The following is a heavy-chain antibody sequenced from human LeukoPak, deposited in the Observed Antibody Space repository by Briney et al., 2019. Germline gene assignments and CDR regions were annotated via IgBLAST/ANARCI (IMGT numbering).Heavy chain of an antibody. CDR2: MNPNSGNT. CDR3: ARGRRYSYGDLDY. CDR1: GYTFTSYD. Sequence: ASMKVSCKASGYTFTSYDINWVRQATGQGLEWMGWMNPNSGNTGYAQKFQGRVTMTRNTSISTAYMELSSLRSEDTAVYYCARGRRYSYGDLDYWGQGTLVTVSS. V-gene: IGHV1-8*01. J-gene: IGHJ4*02. D-gene: IGHD5-18*01.